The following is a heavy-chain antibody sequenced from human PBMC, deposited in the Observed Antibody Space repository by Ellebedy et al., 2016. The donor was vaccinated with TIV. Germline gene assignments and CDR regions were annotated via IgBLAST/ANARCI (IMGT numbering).Heavy chain of an antibody. CDR3: ARDGAYGDYAPGQYGMDV. V-gene: IGHV3-7*03. CDR1: TLTLSVHT. CDR2: IRQDGTK. D-gene: IGHD4-17*01. Sequence: GESLKISCTASTLTLSVHTMSWVRQAPGKGLEWVANIRQDGTKNLVDSVKGRFTISRDNAHNSLYLQMNSLRVEDTAVYYCARDGAYGDYAPGQYGMDVWGQGTTVIVS. J-gene: IGHJ6*02.